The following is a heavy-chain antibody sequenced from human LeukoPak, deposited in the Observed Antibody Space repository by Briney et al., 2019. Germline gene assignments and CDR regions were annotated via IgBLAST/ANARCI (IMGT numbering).Heavy chain of an antibody. CDR1: GYTSTSYD. Sequence: GASVKVSCKTSGYTSTSYDINWVRQAPGQGLEWLGWMNPNNGRTGYAQTFQGRVTMTRDTSISTAYMELRSLRSEDTAVYYCARNLAMTGDFDNWGQGTLVTVSS. CDR3: ARNLAMTGDFDN. V-gene: IGHV1-8*01. CDR2: MNPNNGRT. J-gene: IGHJ4*02. D-gene: IGHD2-2*01.